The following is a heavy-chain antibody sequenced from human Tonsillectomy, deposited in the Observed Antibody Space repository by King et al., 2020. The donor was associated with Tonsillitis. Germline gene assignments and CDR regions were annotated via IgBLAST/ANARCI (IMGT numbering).Heavy chain of an antibody. CDR3: ATYNVEVAGFDY. CDR2: SNPNTGVT. V-gene: IGHV1-2*02. D-gene: IGHD6-19*01. CDR1: GYICTDDS. Sequence: VQLVGSGAEVKKPGASVKVSCKAFGYICTDDSMDWVRQGPGQGLEGMGWSNPNTGVTNDAQKFWGRVTTTRDTSISTAYMERSRLRSDDTAVFYCATYNVEVAGFDYWGQGTLVTVSS. J-gene: IGHJ4*02.